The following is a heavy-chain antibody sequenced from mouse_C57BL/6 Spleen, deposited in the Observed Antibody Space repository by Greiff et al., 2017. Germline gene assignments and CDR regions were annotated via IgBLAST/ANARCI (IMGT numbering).Heavy chain of an antibody. CDR2: IRLKSDNYAT. CDR3: TRKVTGTYYFDY. V-gene: IGHV6-3*01. D-gene: IGHD4-1*01. J-gene: IGHJ2*01. CDR1: GFTFSNYW. Sequence: EVKLVESGGGLVQPGGSMKLSCVASGFTFSNYWMNWVRQSPEKGLEWVAQIRLKSDNYATHYAESVKGRFTISRDDSKSSVYLQMNNLRAEDTGIYYCTRKVTGTYYFDYWGQGTTLTVSS.